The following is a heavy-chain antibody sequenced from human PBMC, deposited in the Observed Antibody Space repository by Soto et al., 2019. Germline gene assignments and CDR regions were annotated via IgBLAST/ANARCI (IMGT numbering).Heavy chain of an antibody. Sequence: GASVKVSCKASGYTFTSYGISWVRQAPGQGLEWMGWISAYNGNTNYAQKLQGRVTMTTDTSTSTAYMELRSLRSDDTAVYYCARDTAAAGNNYYYYYYGMDVWGQGTTVTVSS. J-gene: IGHJ6*02. V-gene: IGHV1-18*01. D-gene: IGHD6-13*01. CDR2: ISAYNGNT. CDR3: ARDTAAAGNNYYYYYYGMDV. CDR1: GYTFTSYG.